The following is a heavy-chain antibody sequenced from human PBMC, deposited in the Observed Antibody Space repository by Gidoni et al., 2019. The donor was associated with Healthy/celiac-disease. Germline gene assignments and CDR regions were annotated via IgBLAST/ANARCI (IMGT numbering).Heavy chain of an antibody. CDR3: AKDFGSSWSHFDY. J-gene: IGHJ4*02. D-gene: IGHD6-13*01. Sequence: EVQLLASGGGLVQTGGSLRLSCAASGFTFRSYALSWVRQAPGKGLECVSAISGSGGSTYYADSVKGRFTISRDNSKNTLYLQMNSLRAEDTAVYYCAKDFGSSWSHFDYWGQGTLVTVSS. V-gene: IGHV3-23*01. CDR2: ISGSGGST. CDR1: GFTFRSYA.